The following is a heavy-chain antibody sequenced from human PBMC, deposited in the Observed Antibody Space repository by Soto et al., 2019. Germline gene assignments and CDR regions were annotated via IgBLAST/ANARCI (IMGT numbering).Heavy chain of an antibody. J-gene: IGHJ4*02. V-gene: IGHV3-9*01. D-gene: IGHD2-15*01. CDR2: ISWNSGSI. CDR1: GFTFDGYA. CDR3: AKAAGGYCSGGSCYEIDY. Sequence: GGSLRLSCAASGFTFDGYAMHWVRQAPGKGLEWVSGISWNSGSIGYADSVKGRFTISRDNAKNSLYLQMNSLRAEDTALYYCAKAAGGYCSGGSCYEIDYWGQGTLVTVSS.